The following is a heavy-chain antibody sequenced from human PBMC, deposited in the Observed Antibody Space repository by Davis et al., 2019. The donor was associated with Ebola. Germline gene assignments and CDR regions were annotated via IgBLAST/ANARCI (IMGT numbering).Heavy chain of an antibody. D-gene: IGHD1-26*01. CDR2: IYYSGST. CDR3: ARGRLRGSYYRDAFDI. CDR1: GGSISSYY. V-gene: IGHV4-59*08. J-gene: IGHJ3*02. Sequence: PSETLSLTCTVSGGSISSYYWSWIRQPPGKGLEWIGYIYYSGSTNYNPSLKSRVTISVDKSKNQFSLKLSSVTAADTAVYYCARGRLRGSYYRDAFDIWGQGTMVTVSS.